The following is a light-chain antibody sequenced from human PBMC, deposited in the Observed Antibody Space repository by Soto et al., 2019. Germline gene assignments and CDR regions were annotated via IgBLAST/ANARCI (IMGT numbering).Light chain of an antibody. CDR2: DAS. V-gene: IGKV1-5*01. CDR1: QSISSW. J-gene: IGKJ4*01. Sequence: DIQMTQSPATLSASFGDRVTITCRASQSISSWLAWYQQKLGRAPRLLIYDASSLESGVPSRFSGSGYGTEFTLTISSLQPDDFATHYCQQYNTYYSLTFGGGTKVDIK. CDR3: QQYNTYYSLT.